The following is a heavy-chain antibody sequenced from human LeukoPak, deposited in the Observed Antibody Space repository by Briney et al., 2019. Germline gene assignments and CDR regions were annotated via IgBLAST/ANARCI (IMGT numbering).Heavy chain of an antibody. J-gene: IGHJ4*02. CDR2: ISSSSSYI. CDR1: GFTFSSYS. CDR3: ASFGDCSSTSCFSLDY. D-gene: IGHD2-2*01. Sequence: GGSLRLSCAASGFTFSSYSMNWVRQAPGKGLEWVSSISSSSSYIYYADSVKGRFTISRDNAKNSLYLQMDTLRAEDTAVYYCASFGDCSSTSCFSLDYWGQGTLVTASS. V-gene: IGHV3-21*01.